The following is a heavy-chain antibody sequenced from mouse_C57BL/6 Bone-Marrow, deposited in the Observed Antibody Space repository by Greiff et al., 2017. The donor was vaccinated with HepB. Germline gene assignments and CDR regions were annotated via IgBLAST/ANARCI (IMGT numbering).Heavy chain of an antibody. V-gene: IGHV5-9-1*02. D-gene: IGHD1-1*01. Sequence: EVHLVESGEGLVKPGGSLKLSCAASGFTFSSYAMSWVRQTPEKRLEWVAYISSGGDYIYYADTVKGRFTISRDNARNTLYLQMSSLKSEDTAMYYCTREWYYGSSWYFDVWGTGTTVTVSS. CDR2: ISSGGDYI. CDR3: TREWYYGSSWYFDV. J-gene: IGHJ1*03. CDR1: GFTFSSYA.